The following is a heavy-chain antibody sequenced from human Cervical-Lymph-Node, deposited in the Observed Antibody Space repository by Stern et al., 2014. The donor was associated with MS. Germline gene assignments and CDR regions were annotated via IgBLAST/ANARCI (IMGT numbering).Heavy chain of an antibody. D-gene: IGHD3-10*01. CDR1: GGSFKRYA. V-gene: IGHV1-69*01. CDR2: IVPMFAKA. J-gene: IGHJ5*02. CDR3: ARERSIHYPAFAP. Sequence: VQLVQSGAEVKKPGSSVRVSCKASGGSFKRYAFNWLRQAPGQGLEWMGDIVPMFAKANYDQRFQGRVTVTADEATNTVYMELSFLTAEDTAVYYCARERSIHYPAFAPWGQGTLVTVSS.